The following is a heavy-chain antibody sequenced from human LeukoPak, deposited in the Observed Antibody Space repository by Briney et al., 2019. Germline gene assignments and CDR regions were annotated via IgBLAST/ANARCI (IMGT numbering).Heavy chain of an antibody. Sequence: GGSLRLSCAASGFTFSSYAMHWVRQAPGKGLEWVAVISYDENNKDYADSVKGRFTISRDNSKNTLYLRVTSLRVEDTAVYYCARDPYATGTYVPDYWGQGTLVTVSS. CDR1: GFTFSSYA. CDR2: ISYDENNK. D-gene: IGHD3-10*01. V-gene: IGHV3-30-3*01. CDR3: ARDPYATGTYVPDY. J-gene: IGHJ4*02.